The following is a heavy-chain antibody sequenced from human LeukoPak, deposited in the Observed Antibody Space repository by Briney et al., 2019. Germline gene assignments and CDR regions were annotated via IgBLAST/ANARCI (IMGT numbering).Heavy chain of an antibody. CDR2: IWYDGSNK. CDR3: ASGFLGYCSGGSCFDY. Sequence: GGSLRLSCAASGFTFSSYGMHWVRQAPGKGLEWVAVIWYDGSNKYYADSVKGRFTIFRDNSKNTLYLQMNSLRAEDTAVYYCASGFLGYCSGGSCFDYWGQGTLVTVSS. CDR1: GFTFSSYG. D-gene: IGHD2-15*01. J-gene: IGHJ4*02. V-gene: IGHV3-33*01.